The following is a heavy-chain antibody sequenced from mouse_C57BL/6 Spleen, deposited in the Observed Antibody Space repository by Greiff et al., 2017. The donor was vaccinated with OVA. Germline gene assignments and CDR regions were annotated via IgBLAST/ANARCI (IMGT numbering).Heavy chain of an antibody. CDR3: ARQGDSDY. CDR2: ISTGGSYT. V-gene: IGHV5-6*01. CDR1: GFTFSSYC. D-gene: IGHD2-13*01. Sequence: EVKLMESGGDLVKPGGSLKLSCAASGFTFSSYCMSWVRQTPDKRLEWVANISTGGSYTYYPDSVKGRFTISRDNAKNTLYLQMSSLKSEDTAMYYCARQGDSDYWGQGTTLTVSS. J-gene: IGHJ2*01.